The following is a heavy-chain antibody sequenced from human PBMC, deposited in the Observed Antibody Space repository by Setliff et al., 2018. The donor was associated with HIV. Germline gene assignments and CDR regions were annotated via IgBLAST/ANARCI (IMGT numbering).Heavy chain of an antibody. CDR3: TRDLTRTVMTREGPSYYYYYMDV. Sequence: GASVKVSCKASATFTNVDIHWLRQAPGQGLEWMGWINTNTGSPTYARGFTGRFVFSLDTSISTTYLQINSLEAEDTAVYYCTRDLTRTVMTREGPSYYYYYMDVWGKGTTVTVSS. CDR2: INTNTGSP. D-gene: IGHD2-21*02. V-gene: IGHV7-4-1*02. CDR1: ATFTNVD. J-gene: IGHJ6*03.